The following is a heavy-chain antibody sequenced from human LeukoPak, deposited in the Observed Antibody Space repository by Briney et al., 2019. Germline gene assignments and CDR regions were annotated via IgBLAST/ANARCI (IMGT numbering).Heavy chain of an antibody. D-gene: IGHD1-26*01. CDR2: ISYDGSNK. CDR1: GFTFSSYA. J-gene: IGHJ4*02. CDR3: ARDGGATTCDY. Sequence: GGSLRLSCAASGFTFSSYAMHWVRQAPGKGLEWVAVISYDGSNKYYADSVKGRFTISRDNSKNTLYLQMNSLRAEDTAVYYCARDGGATTCDYWGQGTLVTVSS. V-gene: IGHV3-30*04.